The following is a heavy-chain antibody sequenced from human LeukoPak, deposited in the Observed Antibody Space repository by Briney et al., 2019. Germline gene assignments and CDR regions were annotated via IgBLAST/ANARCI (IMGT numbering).Heavy chain of an antibody. Sequence: SDTLSLTCTVSGVSVSSVSYYWSWIRQPPGKGLEWIGYIYYSGSTNYNPSLKSRVTMSVDTSKNQFSLKLSSVTAADTAVYYCARDSGGLDYWGQGTLVTVSS. CDR2: IYYSGST. CDR3: ARDSGGLDY. D-gene: IGHD3-10*01. J-gene: IGHJ4*02. CDR1: GVSVSSVSYY. V-gene: IGHV4-61*01.